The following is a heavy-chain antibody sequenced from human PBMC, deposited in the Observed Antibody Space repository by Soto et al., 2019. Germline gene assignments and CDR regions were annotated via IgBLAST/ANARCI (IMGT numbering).Heavy chain of an antibody. CDR2: ISGSGGST. CDR3: AKDRMGATSPYYFDY. V-gene: IGHV3-23*01. CDR1: GFTFSSYA. J-gene: IGHJ4*02. D-gene: IGHD1-26*01. Sequence: GGSLRLSCAASGFTFSSYAMSWVRQAPGKGLEWVSAISGSGGSTYYADSVKGRFTISRDNSKNTLYLQMNSLRAEDTAVYYCAKDRMGATSPYYFDYWGQGTLGTVSS.